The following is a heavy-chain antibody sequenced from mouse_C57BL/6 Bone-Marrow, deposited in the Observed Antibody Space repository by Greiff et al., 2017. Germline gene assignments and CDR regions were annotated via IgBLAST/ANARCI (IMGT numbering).Heavy chain of an antibody. D-gene: IGHD4-1*01. Sequence: VQLQQSGPVLVKPGASVKMSCKASGYTFTDYYMNWVKQSHGKSLEWIGVINPYNGGTSYNQKFKGKATLTVDKSSSTAYMELNSLTSEDSAVYYCARWGAGTSFDYWGQGTTLTVSS. CDR1: GYTFTDYY. CDR2: INPYNGGT. CDR3: ARWGAGTSFDY. J-gene: IGHJ2*01. V-gene: IGHV1-19*01.